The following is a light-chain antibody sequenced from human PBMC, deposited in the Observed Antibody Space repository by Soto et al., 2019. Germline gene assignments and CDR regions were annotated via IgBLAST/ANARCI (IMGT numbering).Light chain of an antibody. J-gene: IGKJ1*01. CDR1: QSLIHSDGDTY. Sequence: DVVMTQSPLSLPVTLGQPASISCRSSQSLIHSDGDTYLNWFQQRPGQSPRRLIYKVSDRDSGVPDRLSGSGSGTDFTLKISRVGAEDVGIYYCMQGTHWPWTFGQGTEVEIK. CDR2: KVS. V-gene: IGKV2-30*02. CDR3: MQGTHWPWT.